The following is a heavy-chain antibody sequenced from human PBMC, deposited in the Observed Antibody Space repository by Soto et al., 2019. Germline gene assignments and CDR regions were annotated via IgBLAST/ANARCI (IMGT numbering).Heavy chain of an antibody. Sequence: QLQLQESGSGLVKPSQTLSLTCAVSVGSISSGGYSWSWIRQPPGKALEWIGYIYHSGSTYYNPSLKSRFTVSVDRSKNQFSLKLSSVTAADTAVYYCARVVRDSSGYIHYFDYWGQGTLVTVSS. D-gene: IGHD3-22*01. CDR1: VGSISSGGYS. CDR2: IYHSGST. V-gene: IGHV4-30-2*01. CDR3: ARVVRDSSGYIHYFDY. J-gene: IGHJ4*02.